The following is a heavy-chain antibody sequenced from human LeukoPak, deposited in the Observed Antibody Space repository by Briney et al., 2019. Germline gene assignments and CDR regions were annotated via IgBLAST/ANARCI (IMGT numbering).Heavy chain of an antibody. J-gene: IGHJ4*02. V-gene: IGHV3-23*01. Sequence: GGSLRLSCAASGFTFSNYAMTWVRQAPGKGLEWVSGISGSGDTTDYADSVKGRFTISRDNSKNTLYLQMNSLRAEDTAVYYCVRDRGTAVAGTVGEFDSWGQGTLVTVSS. CDR1: GFTFSNYA. CDR2: ISGSGDTT. D-gene: IGHD6-19*01. CDR3: VRDRGTAVAGTVGEFDS.